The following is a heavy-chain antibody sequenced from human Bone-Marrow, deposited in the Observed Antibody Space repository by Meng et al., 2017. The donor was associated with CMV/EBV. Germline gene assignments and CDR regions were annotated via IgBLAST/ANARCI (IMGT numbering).Heavy chain of an antibody. J-gene: IGHJ4*02. CDR2: IRYDGSNK. D-gene: IGHD3-3*01. CDR1: GFTFSSYG. Sequence: GESLKISCAASGFTFSSYGMHWVRQAPGKGLEWVAFIRYDGSNKYYADSVKGRFTISRDNSKNTLYLQMNSLRAEDTAVYYWAKDFSGAGLLWSGYFMGAGFDYWGQGTLVTVSS. V-gene: IGHV3-30*02. CDR3: AKDFSGAGLLWSGYFMGAGFDY.